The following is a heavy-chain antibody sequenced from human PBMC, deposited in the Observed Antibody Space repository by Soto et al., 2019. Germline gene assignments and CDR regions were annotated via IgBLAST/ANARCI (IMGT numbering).Heavy chain of an antibody. CDR3: AKDQEHYYDSSGYND. CDR2: ISGSGGST. CDR1: GFTFSSYA. D-gene: IGHD3-22*01. Sequence: EVQLLESGGGLVQPGGSLRLSCAASGFTFSSYAMSWVRQAPGKGLEWVSAISGSGGSTYYADSVKGRFTISRDNSKNTRYLQMNSLRAEDTAVYYCAKDQEHYYDSSGYNDWGQGTLVTVSS. J-gene: IGHJ4*02. V-gene: IGHV3-23*01.